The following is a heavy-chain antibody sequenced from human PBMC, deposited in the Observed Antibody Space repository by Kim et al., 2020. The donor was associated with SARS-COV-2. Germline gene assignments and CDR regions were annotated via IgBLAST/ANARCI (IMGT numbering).Heavy chain of an antibody. D-gene: IGHD2-15*01. CDR3: AREGGVVVEPGGYYYGMDV. J-gene: IGHJ6*02. CDR1: GFTFSSYD. V-gene: IGHV3-13*04. Sequence: GGSLRLSCAASGFTFSSYDMHWVRQATGKGLEWVSAIGTAGDTYYPGSVKGRFTISRENAKNSLYLQMNSLRAGDTAVYYCAREGGVVVEPGGYYYGMDVWGQGTTVTVSS. CDR2: IGTAGDT.